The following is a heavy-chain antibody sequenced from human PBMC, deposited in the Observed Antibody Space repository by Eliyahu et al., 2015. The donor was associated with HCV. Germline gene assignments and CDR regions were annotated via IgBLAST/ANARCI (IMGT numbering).Heavy chain of an antibody. J-gene: IGHJ4*02. Sequence: GGSLRLSCTVSGLNFTNNAMGWVRQAPGKGPEWVSVISSADSGAFTYYADSVRGRFTISRDNSKSTVFLQMNSLSAEDSALYYCARCLGAVDPFDFWGQGTQVTVSS. CDR2: ISSADSGAFT. CDR3: ARCLGAVDPFDF. CDR1: GLNFTNNA. D-gene: IGHD1-26*01. V-gene: IGHV3-23*01.